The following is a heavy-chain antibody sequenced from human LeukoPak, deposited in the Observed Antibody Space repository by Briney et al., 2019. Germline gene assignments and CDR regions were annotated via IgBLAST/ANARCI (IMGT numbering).Heavy chain of an antibody. J-gene: IGHJ5*02. CDR2: IFYSGST. V-gene: IGHV4-59*01. CDR3: ARAGTSIALDP. D-gene: IGHD1-1*01. CDR1: GGSISNYY. Sequence: SETLSLTCTLSGGSISNYYWSWIRQPPGKGLEWIGNIFYSGSTNYNPSLKSRVTISLDTSKNQFSLKLTSVSAADTAVYYCARAGTSIALDPWGQGTLVTVSS.